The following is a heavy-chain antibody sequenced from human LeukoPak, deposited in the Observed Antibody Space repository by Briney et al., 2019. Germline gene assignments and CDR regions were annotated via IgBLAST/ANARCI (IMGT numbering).Heavy chain of an antibody. J-gene: IGHJ4*02. CDR1: GGSISSYY. Sequence: PSETLSLTCTVSGGSISSYYWSWIRQPPGKGLEWIGYIYYSGSTNYNPSLKSRVTISVDTSKNQFSLKLSSVTATDTAVYYCVGSSGWYGEYYFDYWGQGTLVTVSS. CDR3: VGSSGWYGEYYFDY. CDR2: IYYSGST. V-gene: IGHV4-59*08. D-gene: IGHD6-19*01.